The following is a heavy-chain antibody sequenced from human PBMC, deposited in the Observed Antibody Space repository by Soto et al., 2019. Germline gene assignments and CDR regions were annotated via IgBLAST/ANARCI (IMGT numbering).Heavy chain of an antibody. CDR3: TWTGTNWFDP. V-gene: IGHV3-15*01. J-gene: IGHJ5*01. Sequence: ETLSLTCTVFGGSISSYYWSWVRQAPGKGLEWVARIRGGGPTDCAAPVKGRFTISRDESKSTVYLQMNTLKTEDTAVYYCTWTGTNWFDPWGQGTLVT. CDR2: IRGGGPT. D-gene: IGHD1-1*01. CDR1: GGSISSYY.